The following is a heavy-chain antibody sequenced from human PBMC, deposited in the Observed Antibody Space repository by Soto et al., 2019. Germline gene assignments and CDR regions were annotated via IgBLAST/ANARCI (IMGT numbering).Heavy chain of an antibody. J-gene: IGHJ5*02. CDR2: MSSSGSSI. Sequence: QVQLVESGGGVVKPGGSLRLSCAASGFTFSGYYMSWIRQAPGKGLEWVSYMSSSGSSIYYADSVKGRFTITSDNAKNARFLKMNGLRVEDTAVYYCARGHYDDEYEWFDPWGRGTLVTVSS. D-gene: IGHD4-17*01. CDR3: ARGHYDDEYEWFDP. CDR1: GFTFSGYY. V-gene: IGHV3-11*01.